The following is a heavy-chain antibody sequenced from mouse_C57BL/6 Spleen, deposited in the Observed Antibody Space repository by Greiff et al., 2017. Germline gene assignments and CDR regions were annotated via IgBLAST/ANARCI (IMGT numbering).Heavy chain of an antibody. D-gene: IGHD1-1*01. V-gene: IGHV1-22*01. Sequence: EVQLQQSGPELVKPGASVKMSCKASGYTFTDYNMHWVKQSHGKSLEWIGYINPNNGGTSYNQKFKGKATLTVNKSSSTAYMELRSLTSEDSAVYYCARGRLITTVVEPFAYWGQGTLVTVSA. CDR3: ARGRLITTVVEPFAY. CDR2: INPNNGGT. CDR1: GYTFTDYN. J-gene: IGHJ3*01.